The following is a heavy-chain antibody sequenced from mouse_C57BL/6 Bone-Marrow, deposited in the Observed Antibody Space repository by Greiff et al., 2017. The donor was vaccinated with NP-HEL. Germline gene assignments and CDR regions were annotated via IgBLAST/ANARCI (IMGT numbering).Heavy chain of an antibody. CDR3: TRDQDRDYYYGSSHGAWFAY. J-gene: IGHJ3*01. CDR1: GFTFSSYA. D-gene: IGHD1-1*01. Sequence: EVQGVESGAGLVKPGGSLKLSCAASGFTFSSYAMSWVRQTPEKRLEWVAYISSGGDYIYYADTVKGRFTISRDNARNTLYLQMSSLKSEDTAMYYCTRDQDRDYYYGSSHGAWFAYWGQGTLVTVSA. CDR2: ISSGGDYI. V-gene: IGHV5-9-1*02.